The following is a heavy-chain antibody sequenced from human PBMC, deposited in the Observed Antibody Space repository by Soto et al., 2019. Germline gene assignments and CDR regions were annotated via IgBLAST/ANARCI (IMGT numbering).Heavy chain of an antibody. CDR1: GFTFTTYA. Sequence: EVQLLESGGGLVQPGGSLRLSCAASGFTFTTYAMSWVRQPPGKGLECVSGISSSGDIPYYADSVKGRFTISRDQSKKTVYLQMNSLRAEDTALYYCAKVNSIVGDGDHDYWGQGTLVSVSS. J-gene: IGHJ4*02. D-gene: IGHD4-17*01. V-gene: IGHV3-23*01. CDR3: AKVNSIVGDGDHDY. CDR2: ISSSGDIP.